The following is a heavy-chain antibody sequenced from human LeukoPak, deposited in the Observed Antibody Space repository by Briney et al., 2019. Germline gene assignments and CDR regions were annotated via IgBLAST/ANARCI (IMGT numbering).Heavy chain of an antibody. J-gene: IGHJ4*02. V-gene: IGHV3-33*01. Sequence: PGRSLRLSCAASGFTFSSYGMHWVRQAPGKGLEWVAVTWHDGSNKYYADSVKGRFTISRDNSKNTLYLQMNSLRAEDTAVYYCTRAGRADGDYHYFDYWGQGTLVTVSS. CDR2: TWHDGSNK. D-gene: IGHD4-17*01. CDR1: GFTFSSYG. CDR3: TRAGRADGDYHYFDY.